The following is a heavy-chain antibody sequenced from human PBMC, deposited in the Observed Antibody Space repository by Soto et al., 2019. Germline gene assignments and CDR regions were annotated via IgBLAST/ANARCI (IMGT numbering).Heavy chain of an antibody. CDR3: AKDSKWLRPSFSDY. D-gene: IGHD5-12*01. Sequence: PGGPLRLTRSASGFAFSSYAMSWVRQAPGKGLEWVSAISGSGGSTYYADSVKGRFTISRDNSKNTLYLQMNSLRAEDTAVYYCAKDSKWLRPSFSDYWGQGTLVTVSS. J-gene: IGHJ4*02. CDR2: ISGSGGST. V-gene: IGHV3-23*01. CDR1: GFAFSSYA.